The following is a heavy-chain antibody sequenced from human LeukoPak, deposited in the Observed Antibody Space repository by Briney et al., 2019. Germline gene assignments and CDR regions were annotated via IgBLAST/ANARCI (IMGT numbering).Heavy chain of an antibody. J-gene: IGHJ6*02. Sequence: SETLSLTCTVSGGSISSSGDYWGWIRQPPGKGLEWIVSIYYSGSTYYNPSLKSRVTISVDTSKTQFSLKLSSVTAADTSVYYCASTKDYYYYGMDVWGQGTTVTVSS. V-gene: IGHV4-39*01. D-gene: IGHD3-3*01. CDR1: GGSISSSGDY. CDR3: ASTKDYYYYGMDV. CDR2: IYYSGST.